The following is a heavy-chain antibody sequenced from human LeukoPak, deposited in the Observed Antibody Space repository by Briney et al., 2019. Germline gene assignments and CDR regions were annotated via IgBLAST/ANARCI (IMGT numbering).Heavy chain of an antibody. CDR1: GGSISSYY. CDR2: IYYSGST. D-gene: IGHD1-1*01. Sequence: PSETLSLTCAVSGGSISSYYWGWIRQPPGKGLEWIGYIYYSGSTNYNPSLKSRVTISVDTSKNQFSLKLSSVTAADTAVYYCARGKTGTPGSFDYWGQGTLVTVSS. V-gene: IGHV4-59*01. CDR3: ARGKTGTPGSFDY. J-gene: IGHJ4*02.